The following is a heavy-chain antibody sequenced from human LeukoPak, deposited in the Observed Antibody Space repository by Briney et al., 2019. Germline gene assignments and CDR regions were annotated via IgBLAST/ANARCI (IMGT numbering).Heavy chain of an antibody. CDR3: ARNIVVVPAAMGGIYYYYMDV. CDR1: GYTFTSYG. V-gene: IGHV1-18*01. D-gene: IGHD2-2*01. CDR2: ISAYNGNT. J-gene: IGHJ6*03. Sequence: ASVKVSCKASGYTFTSYGISWVRQAPGQGLEWMGWISAYNGNTNYAQKLQGRVTMTTDTSTSTAYVELRSLRSDDTAVYYCARNIVVVPAAMGGIYYYYMDVWGKGTTVTVSS.